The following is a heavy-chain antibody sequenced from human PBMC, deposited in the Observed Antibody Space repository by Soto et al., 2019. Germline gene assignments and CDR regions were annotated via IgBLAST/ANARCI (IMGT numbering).Heavy chain of an antibody. J-gene: IGHJ3*02. Sequence: QVQLVQSGAEVKKPGSSVKVSCKASGGTFSSYAISWVRQAPGQGLEWMGGIIPIFGTANYAQKFQGRVTITADESTSTAYMELSSLRSEDTAVYYCARDLTLVGEGGGGAFDIWGQGTMVTVSS. D-gene: IGHD1-26*01. V-gene: IGHV1-69*12. CDR1: GGTFSSYA. CDR3: ARDLTLVGEGGGGAFDI. CDR2: IIPIFGTA.